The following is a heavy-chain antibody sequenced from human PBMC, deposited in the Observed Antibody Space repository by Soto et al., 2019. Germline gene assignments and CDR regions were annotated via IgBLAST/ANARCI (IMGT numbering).Heavy chain of an antibody. D-gene: IGHD4-17*01. V-gene: IGHV3-30-3*01. CDR3: VAEYGTKGFDN. CDR2: ISYDGYDK. CDR1: GFSFSSHA. Sequence: GGSLRLSCAASGFSFSSHAMHWVRQAPGKGLEWLAFISYDGYDKGYADSVKGRFSISRDNSKNTLFLQLNSLRAEDTAVFYCVAEYGTKGFDNWGQGTVVTVSS. J-gene: IGHJ3*02.